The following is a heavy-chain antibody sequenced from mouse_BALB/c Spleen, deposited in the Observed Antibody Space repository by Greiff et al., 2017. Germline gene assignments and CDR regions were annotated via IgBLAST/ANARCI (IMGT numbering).Heavy chain of an antibody. CDR2: ISTYYGDA. Sequence: QVHVKQSGAELVRPGVSVKISCKGSGYTFTDYAMHWVKQSHAKSLEWIGVISTYYGDASYNQKFKGKATMTVDKSSSTAYMELARLTSEDSAIYYCASPGSSGFAYWGQGTLVTVSA. D-gene: IGHD3-2*02. J-gene: IGHJ3*01. V-gene: IGHV1S137*01. CDR1: GYTFTDYA. CDR3: ASPGSSGFAY.